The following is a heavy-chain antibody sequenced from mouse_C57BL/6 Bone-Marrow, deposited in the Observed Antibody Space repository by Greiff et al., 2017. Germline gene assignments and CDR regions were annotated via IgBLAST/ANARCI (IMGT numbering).Heavy chain of an antibody. CDR1: GFSLTSYG. Sequence: VQLKESGPGLVQPSQSLSITCTVSGFSLTSYGVHWVRQSPGKGLEWLGVIWSGGSTDYNAAFISRLSISKDNSKSQVFFKMNSLQADDTAIYYCARKGNLLWPYYYAMDYWGQGTSVTVSS. CDR2: IWSGGST. CDR3: ARKGNLLWPYYYAMDY. V-gene: IGHV2-2*01. D-gene: IGHD2-1*01. J-gene: IGHJ4*01.